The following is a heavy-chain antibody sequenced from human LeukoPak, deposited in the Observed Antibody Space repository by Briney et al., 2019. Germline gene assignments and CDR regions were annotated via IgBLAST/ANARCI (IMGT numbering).Heavy chain of an antibody. J-gene: IGHJ6*03. D-gene: IGHD2-2*01. V-gene: IGHV3-21*01. CDR3: ARVHCSSTSCYPYYMDV. CDR1: GFTFTGYA. Sequence: PGGSLRLSCAAAGFTFTGYAMYWVRQAPGKGLEWVSSISSSSGYIYYADSVKGRFTISRDNAKKSLYLQMSSLRAEDTAVYYCARVHCSSTSCYPYYMDVWGKGTTVTVSS. CDR2: ISSSSGYI.